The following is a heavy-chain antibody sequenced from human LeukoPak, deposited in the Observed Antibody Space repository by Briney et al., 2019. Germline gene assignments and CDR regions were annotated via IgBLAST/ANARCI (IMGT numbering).Heavy chain of an antibody. CDR2: ISPSGDIK. CDR1: GFTFSRHG. CDR3: ARGDSSGYYYGY. J-gene: IGHJ4*02. V-gene: IGHV3-23*01. D-gene: IGHD3-22*01. Sequence: GGTLRLSCVASGFTFSRHGMNWVRQAPGKGLEWVSGISPSGDIKYYVDSVKGRFTVSRDNSKNTLYLQINSLRAEDTAVYYCARGDSSGYYYGYWGQGTLVTVSS.